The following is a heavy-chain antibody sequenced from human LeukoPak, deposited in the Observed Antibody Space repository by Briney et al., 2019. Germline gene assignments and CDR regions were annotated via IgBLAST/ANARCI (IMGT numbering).Heavy chain of an antibody. CDR2: IYYSGST. CDR3: ARGRGFLEWLLCDY. J-gene: IGHJ4*02. V-gene: IGHV4-59*01. Sequence: SETLSLTCTVSGGSISSYYWSWIRQPPGKGLEWIGYIYYSGSTNYNPSLKSRVTISVDTSKNQFSLKLSSVTAADTAVYYCARGRGFLEWLLCDYWGQGTLVTVS. D-gene: IGHD3-3*01. CDR1: GGSISSYY.